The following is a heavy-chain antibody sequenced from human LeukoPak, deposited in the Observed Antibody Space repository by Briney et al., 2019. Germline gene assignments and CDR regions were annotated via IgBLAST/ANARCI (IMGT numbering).Heavy chain of an antibody. CDR3: AKDAGDQGYFDY. J-gene: IGHJ4*02. CDR1: GFTFRSYA. Sequence: GGSLRLSCAASGFTFRSYAMHWVRQAPGTGLEWVSFISYDGNNQYYADSVKGRSTISRDNSKNTLYLQMNSLRTEDTAVYYCAKDAGDQGYFDYWGQGTLVTVSS. V-gene: IGHV3-30*04. CDR2: ISYDGNNQ. D-gene: IGHD3-16*01.